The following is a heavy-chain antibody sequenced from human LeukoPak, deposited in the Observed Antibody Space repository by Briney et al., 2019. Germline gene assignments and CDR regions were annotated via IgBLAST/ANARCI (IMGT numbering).Heavy chain of an antibody. V-gene: IGHV3-30*18. D-gene: IGHD3-9*01. CDR3: AKAVHYDTLAGPGRDHYYYYGMDV. Sequence: GRSLRLSCAASGFTFSSYGMHWVRQAPGKGLEWVAVISSDGSNRYYSDSVKGRFTISRDNSKNTLYLQMNSLRAEDTAVYYCAKAVHYDTLAGPGRDHYYYYGMDVWGQGTTVTVSS. CDR1: GFTFSSYG. CDR2: ISSDGSNR. J-gene: IGHJ6*02.